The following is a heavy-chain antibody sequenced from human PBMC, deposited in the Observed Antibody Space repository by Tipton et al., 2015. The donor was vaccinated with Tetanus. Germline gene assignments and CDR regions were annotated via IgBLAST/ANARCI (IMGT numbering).Heavy chain of an antibody. Sequence: SLRLSCVASGFSLETFGINWVRQAPGKGLEWIAYFSSDGRSTFYADSVKGRYTISRDVAKNSLDLQMNSLRAEDTAVYYCAKSLYGGTDYWGQGTLVTVSS. V-gene: IGHV3-48*03. CDR3: AKSLYGGTDY. CDR2: FSSDGRST. CDR1: GFSLETFG. J-gene: IGHJ4*02. D-gene: IGHD2-2*02.